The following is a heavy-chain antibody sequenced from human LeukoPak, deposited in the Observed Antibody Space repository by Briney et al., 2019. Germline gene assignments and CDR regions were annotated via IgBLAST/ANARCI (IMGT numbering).Heavy chain of an antibody. D-gene: IGHD1-26*01. J-gene: IGHJ4*02. V-gene: IGHV1-2*02. CDR3: ATYSGAHHKTFDF. CDR2: INPNSGGT. CDR1: GYTFTGYY. Sequence: GASVKVSCKASGYTFTGYYMHWVRQAPGQGLEWMGWINPNSGGTNYAQKFQGRVTMTRDTSISTAYMDLTRLRSDDTAVYYCATYSGAHHKTFDFWGQGTLVTVSS.